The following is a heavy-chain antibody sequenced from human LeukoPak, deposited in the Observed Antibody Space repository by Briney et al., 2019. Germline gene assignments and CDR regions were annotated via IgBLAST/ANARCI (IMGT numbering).Heavy chain of an antibody. J-gene: IGHJ4*02. Sequence: GGSLRLSCAASGFTFNTYAMHWVRQAPGKGLEWVGRIKSKTDGGTTDDAAPVKGRFTISRDDSKNTLYLQMNSLKTEDTAVYYCTTVKGAAGTFGYYSDYWGQGTLVTVSS. CDR3: TTVKGAAGTFGYYSDY. V-gene: IGHV3-15*01. CDR2: IKSKTDGGTT. CDR1: GFTFNTYA. D-gene: IGHD3-16*01.